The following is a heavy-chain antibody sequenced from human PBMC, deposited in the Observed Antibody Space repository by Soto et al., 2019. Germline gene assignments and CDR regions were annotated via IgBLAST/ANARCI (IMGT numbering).Heavy chain of an antibody. CDR3: ARDQEGASSNYYYGMDV. D-gene: IGHD2-2*01. V-gene: IGHV3-7*05. CDR2: IKQDGSEK. J-gene: IGHJ6*02. CDR1: GFTFSSYW. Sequence: GGSLRLSCAASGFTFSSYWMSWVRQAPGKGLEWVANIKQDGSEKYYVDSLKGRFTISRDNTKNSLYLQMNSLRAEDTAVYYCARDQEGASSNYYYGMDVWGQGTTVTVSS.